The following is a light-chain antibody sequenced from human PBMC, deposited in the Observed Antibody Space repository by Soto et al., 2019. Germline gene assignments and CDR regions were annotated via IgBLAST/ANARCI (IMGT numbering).Light chain of an antibody. Sequence: QSALTQPPSVSGAPGQRVTISCTGSSSNIGAGYDVHWYQQLPGTAPKLLIYGNSNRPSGVPDRFSGSKSGTSASLAITGLQAEDEADYYCQSYDSSLSGVVFGGRTKVTVL. CDR2: GNS. J-gene: IGLJ2*01. CDR3: QSYDSSLSGVV. V-gene: IGLV1-40*01. CDR1: SSNIGAGYD.